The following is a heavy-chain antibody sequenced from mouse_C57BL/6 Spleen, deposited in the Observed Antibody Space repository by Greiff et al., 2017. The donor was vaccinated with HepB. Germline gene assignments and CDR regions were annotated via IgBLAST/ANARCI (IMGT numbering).Heavy chain of an antibody. V-gene: IGHV1-75*01. CDR2: IFPGSGST. D-gene: IGHD2-5*01. Sequence: QVQLQQSGPELVKPGASVKISCKASGYTFTDYYINWVKQRPGQGLEWIGWIFPGSGSTYYNEKFKGKATLTVDKSSSTAYMLLSSLTSEDSAVYFCARSGTNYSNAYYAMDYWGQGTSVTVSS. J-gene: IGHJ4*01. CDR3: ARSGTNYSNAYYAMDY. CDR1: GYTFTDYY.